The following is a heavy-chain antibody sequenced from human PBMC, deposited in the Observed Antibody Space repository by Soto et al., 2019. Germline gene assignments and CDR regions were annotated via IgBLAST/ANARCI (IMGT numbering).Heavy chain of an antibody. V-gene: IGHV6-1*01. Sequence: SQTLSLTCAISGDSVSLSSAAWNWIRQSPSRGLEWLGRTYYRSKWYNDYAVSVKSRVTISVDTSKNQFSLKLSSVTAADTAVYYCARGSHLYSSINWFDPWGQGTLVTVSS. CDR3: ARGSHLYSSINWFDP. CDR1: GDSVSLSSAA. J-gene: IGHJ5*02. CDR2: TYYRSKWYN. D-gene: IGHD6-13*01.